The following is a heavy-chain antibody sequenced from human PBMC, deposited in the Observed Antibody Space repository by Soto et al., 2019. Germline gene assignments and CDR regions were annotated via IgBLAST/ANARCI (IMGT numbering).Heavy chain of an antibody. J-gene: IGHJ5*02. Sequence: QVQLVQSGAEVKKPGSSVKVSCKASGGTFSSYAISWVRQAPGQGLEWMGGIIPIFGTANYAQKFQGRVTITADESTSTAYMELSSLRSEDTAVYYCARPAIGITGPPAGWFDPWGQGTLVTVSS. D-gene: IGHD1-20*01. CDR2: IIPIFGTA. CDR3: ARPAIGITGPPAGWFDP. V-gene: IGHV1-69*01. CDR1: GGTFSSYA.